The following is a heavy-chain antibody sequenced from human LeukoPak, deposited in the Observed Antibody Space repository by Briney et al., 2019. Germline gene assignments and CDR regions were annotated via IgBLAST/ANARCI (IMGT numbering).Heavy chain of an antibody. CDR2: IIPIFGTA. CDR3: ARGWYYYDSSGYHPPDY. J-gene: IGHJ4*02. CDR1: GGTFSSYA. Sequence: ASVMVSCKASGGTFSSYAISWVRQAPGQGLEWMGGIIPIFGTANYAQKFQGRVTITTDESTSTAYMELSSLRSEDTAVYYRARGWYYYDSSGYHPPDYWGQGTLVTVSS. V-gene: IGHV1-69*05. D-gene: IGHD3-22*01.